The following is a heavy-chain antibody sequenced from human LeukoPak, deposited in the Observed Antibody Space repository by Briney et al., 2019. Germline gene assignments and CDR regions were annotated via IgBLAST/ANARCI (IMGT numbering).Heavy chain of an antibody. CDR1: GGSISSYY. D-gene: IGHD3-3*02. CDR3: AGVVFLEGKWAFDI. V-gene: IGHV4-59*01. Sequence: PSETLSLTCTVSGGSISSYYWSWIRQPPGKGLEWIGYIYYSGSTNYNPSLKSRVTISVDTSKNQFSLKLSSVTAADTAVYYCAGVVFLEGKWAFDIWGQGTMVTVSS. CDR2: IYYSGST. J-gene: IGHJ3*02.